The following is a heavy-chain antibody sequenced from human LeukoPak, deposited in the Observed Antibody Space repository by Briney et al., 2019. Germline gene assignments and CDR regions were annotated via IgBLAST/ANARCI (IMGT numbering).Heavy chain of an antibody. D-gene: IGHD3-3*01. CDR3: ASWSGSSVLDY. Sequence: GGSLRLSCAASGFTFSTSHMNWVRQTPEKGLEWVSTITPGGSNMYYHDSVKGRFTISRDNAKNLLFLQMNSLRAEDTAVYYCASWSGSSVLDYWGQGTLVTVSS. V-gene: IGHV3-21*01. CDR2: ITPGGSNM. CDR1: GFTFSTSH. J-gene: IGHJ4*02.